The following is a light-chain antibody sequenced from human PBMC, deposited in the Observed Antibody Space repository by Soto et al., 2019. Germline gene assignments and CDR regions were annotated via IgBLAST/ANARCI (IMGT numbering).Light chain of an antibody. CDR1: QSVSSSY. J-gene: IGKJ5*01. CDR3: QQYGSSRT. Sequence: IVLTQSPGTLSLSPGERATLSCRASQSVSSSYLAWYQQKPGQAPRLLIYGASSRATGIPDRFSGSGSGTDFTLTISRLEPEDFAVYYCQQYGSSRTFGQGTRLEI. V-gene: IGKV3-20*01. CDR2: GAS.